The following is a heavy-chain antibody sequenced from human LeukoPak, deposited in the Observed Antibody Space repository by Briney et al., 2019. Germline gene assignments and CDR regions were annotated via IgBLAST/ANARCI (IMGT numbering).Heavy chain of an antibody. D-gene: IGHD6-25*01. J-gene: IGHJ4*02. CDR2: IYHSGST. CDR1: GGSISSGGYS. Sequence: SETLSLTCAVSGGSISSGGYSWSWIPQPPGKGLEWIGYIYHSGSTYYNPSLKSRITISVDKSNNQFSLTLSSVTAADTAVYYCASRSYISGPYWGQGTLVTVSS. CDR3: ASRSYISGPY. V-gene: IGHV4-30-2*01.